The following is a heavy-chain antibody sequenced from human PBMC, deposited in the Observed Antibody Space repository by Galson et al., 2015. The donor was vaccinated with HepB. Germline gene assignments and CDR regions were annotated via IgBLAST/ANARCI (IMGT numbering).Heavy chain of an antibody. CDR2: ISNDGSNK. V-gene: IGHV3-30*18. Sequence: SLRLSCAASGFTFSSYGMHWVRQAPGKGLEWVAAISNDGSNKYYADSVKGRFTISRDNSKNTLYLQMNSLRAEDTAVYYCAKEKYSYDSRLFDYWGQGTLVTVSS. CDR1: GFTFSSYG. D-gene: IGHD3-22*01. J-gene: IGHJ4*02. CDR3: AKEKYSYDSRLFDY.